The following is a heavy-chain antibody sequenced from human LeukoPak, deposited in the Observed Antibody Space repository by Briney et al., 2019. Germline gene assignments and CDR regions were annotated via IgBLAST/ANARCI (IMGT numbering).Heavy chain of an antibody. D-gene: IGHD5-18*01. J-gene: IGHJ4*02. CDR2: FYPDDSTT. CDR1: GYAFYGYW. CDR3: ARPEDTAMSFDY. V-gene: IGHV5-51*01. Sequence: GESLKISCRGFGYAFYGYWIGWVRQMPGKSLEWMGIFYPDDSTTEYSPSFQGQVTMSVDKSMSIAYLQWSSLKASDTAMYYCARPEDTAMSFDYWGQGTLVTVSS.